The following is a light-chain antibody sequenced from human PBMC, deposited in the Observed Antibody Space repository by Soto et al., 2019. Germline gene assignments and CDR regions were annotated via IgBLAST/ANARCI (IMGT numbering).Light chain of an antibody. CDR1: SSDVGGYNY. V-gene: IGLV2-8*01. CDR2: EVS. J-gene: IGLJ2*01. Sequence: QSVLTRPPSASGSPGQSVTISCTGTSSDVGGYNYVSWYQQHPGKAPKVMIYEVSKRPSGVPDRFSGSKSGNTASLTVSGLQAEDEADYYCSSYGGRNNLLFGGGTKLTVL. CDR3: SSYGGRNNLL.